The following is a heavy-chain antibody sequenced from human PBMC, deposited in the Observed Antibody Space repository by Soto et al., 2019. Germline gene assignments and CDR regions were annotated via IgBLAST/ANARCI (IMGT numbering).Heavy chain of an antibody. D-gene: IGHD2-2*01. Sequence: SRIMQKKGKALEWIGYIYYSGSANYSPSLKSRVTISVDTSKNEFSLKLSSVTAADTAIYFCARDETDHTTAPARDYCGQGTL. J-gene: IGHJ4*02. V-gene: IGHV4-59*01. CDR2: IYYSGSA. CDR3: ARDETDHTTAPARDY.